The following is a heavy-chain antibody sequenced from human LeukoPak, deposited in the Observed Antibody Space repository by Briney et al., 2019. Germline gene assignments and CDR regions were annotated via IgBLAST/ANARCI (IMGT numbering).Heavy chain of an antibody. D-gene: IGHD5-24*01. Sequence: GGSLRLSCAASGFTFSDYEMNWVRQAPGKGLEWVSSISSSSNYIYYADSLKGRFTISRDNAKNSLYLQMNSLRAEDTAVYYCARVLESEMATIGATDYWGQGTLVTVSS. CDR3: ARVLESEMATIGATDY. J-gene: IGHJ4*02. CDR2: ISSSSNYI. CDR1: GFTFSDYE. V-gene: IGHV3-21*01.